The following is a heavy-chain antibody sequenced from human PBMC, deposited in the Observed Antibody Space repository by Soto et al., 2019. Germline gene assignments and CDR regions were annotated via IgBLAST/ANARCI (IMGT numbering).Heavy chain of an antibody. CDR2: IIPLFGTT. V-gene: IGHV1-69*06. D-gene: IGHD1-20*01. CDR3: ARDTNWHDDVPWFDP. CDR1: GGTFSNYA. J-gene: IGHJ5*02. Sequence: QVQLVQSGAEVKKPGSSVKVSCKASGGTFSNYAISWVRQAPGQGLEWMGGIIPLFGTTNYPQKFQGRVTITADKSTSTAYMELSSLRSEDTAVYYCARDTNWHDDVPWFDPWGQGTQVTVSS.